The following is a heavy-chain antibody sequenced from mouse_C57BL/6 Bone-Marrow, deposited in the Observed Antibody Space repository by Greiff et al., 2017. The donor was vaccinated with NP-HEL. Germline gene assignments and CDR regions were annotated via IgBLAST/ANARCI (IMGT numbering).Heavy chain of an antibody. CDR3: ARSAVVVHFDY. D-gene: IGHD1-1*01. V-gene: IGHV1-82*01. CDR1: GYAFSSSW. CDR2: IYPGDGDT. Sequence: QVQLQQSGPELVKPGASVKISCKASGYAFSSSWMNWVKQRPGKGLEWIGRIYPGDGDTNYNGKFKGKATLTADKSSSTAYMQLSSLPSEDSAVYFCARSAVVVHFDYWGQGTTLTVSS. J-gene: IGHJ2*01.